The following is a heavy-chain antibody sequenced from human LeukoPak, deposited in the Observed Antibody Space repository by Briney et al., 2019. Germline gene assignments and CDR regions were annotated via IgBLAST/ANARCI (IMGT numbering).Heavy chain of an antibody. CDR3: ARDHPILLWFGELSPDYYYMDV. J-gene: IGHJ6*03. D-gene: IGHD3-10*01. CDR2: INHSGST. V-gene: IGHV4-34*01. CDR1: GGSFSGYY. Sequence: SETLSLTCAVYGGSFSGYYWSWIRQPPGKGLEWIGEINHSGSTNYNPSLKSRVTISVDTSKNQFSLKLSSVTAADTAVYYCARDHPILLWFGELSPDYYYMDVWGKGTTVTVSS.